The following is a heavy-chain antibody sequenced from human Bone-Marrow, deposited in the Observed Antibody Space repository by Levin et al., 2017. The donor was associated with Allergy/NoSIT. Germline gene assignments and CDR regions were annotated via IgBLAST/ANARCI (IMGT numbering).Heavy chain of an antibody. CDR1: GGSVSSGSYY. J-gene: IGHJ4*02. Sequence: SQTLSLTCTVSGGSVSSGSYYWSWIRQPPGKGLEWIAYIYHSGSTKYNPSLKSRVTISLDTSRNQFSLRLTSLTAADTAVYYCAGGSYFGGLSFDCWGKGTLVTVSS. D-gene: IGHD4-23*01. CDR2: IYHSGST. V-gene: IGHV4-61*01. CDR3: AGGSYFGGLSFDC.